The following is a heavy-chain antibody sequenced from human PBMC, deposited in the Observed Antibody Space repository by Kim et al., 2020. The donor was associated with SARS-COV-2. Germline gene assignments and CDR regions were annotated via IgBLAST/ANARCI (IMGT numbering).Heavy chain of an antibody. D-gene: IGHD6-19*01. V-gene: IGHV3-30*04. CDR3: ARVPVNSSGWSDFDY. J-gene: IGHJ4*02. Sequence: GGSLRLSCAASGFTFSSYAMHWVRQAPGKGLEWVAVISYDGSNKYYADSVKGRFTISRDNSKNTLYLQMNSLRAEDTAVYYCARVPVNSSGWSDFDYWGQGTLVTVSS. CDR1: GFTFSSYA. CDR2: ISYDGSNK.